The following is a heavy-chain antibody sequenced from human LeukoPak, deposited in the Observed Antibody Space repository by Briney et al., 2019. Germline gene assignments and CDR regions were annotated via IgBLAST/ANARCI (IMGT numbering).Heavy chain of an antibody. Sequence: PGGSLRLSCAASGFTFNSYAMNWVRQAPGKGLEWVSSISSSSSYIYYADSVKGRFTISRDNAKNSLYLQMNSLRAEDTAVYYCARGLGYCSGGSCRNWFDPWGQGTLVTVSS. V-gene: IGHV3-21*01. D-gene: IGHD2-15*01. CDR3: ARGLGYCSGGSCRNWFDP. CDR1: GFTFNSYA. CDR2: ISSSSSYI. J-gene: IGHJ5*02.